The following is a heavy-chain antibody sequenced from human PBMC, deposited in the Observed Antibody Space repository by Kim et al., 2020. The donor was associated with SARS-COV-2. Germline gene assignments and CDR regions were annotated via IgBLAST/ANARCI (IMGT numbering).Heavy chain of an antibody. CDR2: INPHTGGT. J-gene: IGHJ6*04. D-gene: IGHD3-3*01. CDR1: GYTFSDHY. Sequence: ASVKVSCKASGYTFSDHYIQWVRQAPGQGLEWMGRINPHTGGTDYAQKFQGRVTMSRDTAITAVYMELSSLRSDDTAVFFCARDYGTYYDFWGAYSSAWGTGTTVTVSS. V-gene: IGHV1-2*06. CDR3: ARDYGTYYDFWGAYSSA.